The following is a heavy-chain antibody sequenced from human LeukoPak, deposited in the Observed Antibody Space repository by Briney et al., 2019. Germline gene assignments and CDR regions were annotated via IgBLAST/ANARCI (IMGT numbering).Heavy chain of an antibody. D-gene: IGHD4-11*01. V-gene: IGHV4-61*02. Sequence: SQTLSLTCTVSGGSISSGAYYWSWIRQPAGEGLEWIGRIYPSGSTNYYPSLKSRVTVSVDTSKNQFSLKLSSVTAADTAVYYCARLHPLHSHGFDYWGQGTLVTVSS. CDR1: GGSISSGAYY. J-gene: IGHJ4*02. CDR3: ARLHPLHSHGFDY. CDR2: IYPSGST.